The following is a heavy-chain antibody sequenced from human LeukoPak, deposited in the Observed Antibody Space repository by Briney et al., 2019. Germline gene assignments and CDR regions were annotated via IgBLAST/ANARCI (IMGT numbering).Heavy chain of an antibody. CDR2: INHSGST. CDR1: GGSISSSSYY. CDR3: ARGGFLWLRNFDI. D-gene: IGHD5-12*01. V-gene: IGHV4-39*07. J-gene: IGHJ3*02. Sequence: SETLSLTCTVSGGSISSSSYYWGWIRQPPGKGLEWIGEINHSGSTNYNPSLKSRVTISVDTSKNQFSLKLSSVTAADTAVYYCARGGFLWLRNFDIWGLGTMVTVSS.